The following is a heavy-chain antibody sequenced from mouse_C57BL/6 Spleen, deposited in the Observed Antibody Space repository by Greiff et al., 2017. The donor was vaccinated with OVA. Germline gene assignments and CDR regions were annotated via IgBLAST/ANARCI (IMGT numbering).Heavy chain of an antibody. CDR3: ARWGLLRHFDY. CDR2: IYPRSGNT. V-gene: IGHV1-81*01. J-gene: IGHJ2*01. CDR1: GYTFTSYG. D-gene: IGHD1-1*01. Sequence: QVHVKQSGAELARPGASVKLSCKASGYTFTSYGISWVKQRTGQGLEWIGEIYPRSGNTYYNEKFKGKATLTADKSSSTAYMELRSLTSEDSAVYFCARWGLLRHFDYWGQGTTLTVSS.